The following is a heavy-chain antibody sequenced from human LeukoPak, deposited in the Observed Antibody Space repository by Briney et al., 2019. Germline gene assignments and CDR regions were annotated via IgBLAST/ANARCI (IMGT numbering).Heavy chain of an antibody. CDR1: GFTFSSYW. Sequence: GGSLRLSCAASGFTFSSYWMSWVRQAPGKGPEWVANIKKDGSEKHYVDSVKGRFTISRDNAKNSLYLQMNNLRIEDTAVYYCARDVPRGRQEFDYWGQGNLVTVSS. CDR2: IKKDGSEK. V-gene: IGHV3-7*01. D-gene: IGHD1-26*01. J-gene: IGHJ4*02. CDR3: ARDVPRGRQEFDY.